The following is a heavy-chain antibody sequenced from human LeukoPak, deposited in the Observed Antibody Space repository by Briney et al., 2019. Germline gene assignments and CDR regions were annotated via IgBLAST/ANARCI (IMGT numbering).Heavy chain of an antibody. CDR2: IYYSGST. V-gene: IGHV4-59*08. D-gene: IGHD5-12*01. CDR1: GGSISSYY. J-gene: IGHJ3*02. CDR3: ARQSGNGYSGYDFQAFDI. Sequence: SETLSLTCVVSGGSISSYYWSWIRQPPGKGLEWIGYIYYSGSTNYNPSLKSRVTLSVDTSKNQLSLKLNSVTAADTAVYYCARQSGNGYSGYDFQAFDIWGQGTMVTVSS.